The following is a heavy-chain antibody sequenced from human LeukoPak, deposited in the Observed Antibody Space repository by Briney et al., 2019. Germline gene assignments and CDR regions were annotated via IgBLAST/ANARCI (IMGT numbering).Heavy chain of an antibody. Sequence: GRSLRLSCAASGFTFSSYGMHWVRQAPGKGLEWVAVISYDGSNKYYADSVKGRFTISRDNSKNTLYLQMNGLRAEDTAVYYCAKDGHDFWSGYYFDYWGHGTLVTVSS. V-gene: IGHV3-30*18. D-gene: IGHD3-3*01. CDR2: ISYDGSNK. CDR3: AKDGHDFWSGYYFDY. J-gene: IGHJ4*01. CDR1: GFTFSSYG.